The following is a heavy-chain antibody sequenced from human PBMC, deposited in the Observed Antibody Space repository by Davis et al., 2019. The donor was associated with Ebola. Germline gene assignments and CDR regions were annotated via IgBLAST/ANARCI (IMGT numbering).Heavy chain of an antibody. V-gene: IGHV4-34*01. CDR2: INHSGST. CDR3: ARGPYHYDSSGYEIDY. D-gene: IGHD3-22*01. Sequence: PSETLSLTCAVYGGSFSGYYWSWIRQPPGKGLEWIGEINHSGSTNYNPSLKSRVTISVDTSKNQFSLKLSSVTAADTAVYYCARGPYHYDSSGYEIDYWGQGTLVTVSS. CDR1: GGSFSGYY. J-gene: IGHJ4*02.